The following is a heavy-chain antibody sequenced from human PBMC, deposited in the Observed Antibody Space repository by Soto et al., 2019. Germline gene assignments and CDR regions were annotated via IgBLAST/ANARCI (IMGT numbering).Heavy chain of an antibody. J-gene: IGHJ4*02. CDR3: TRQSSAWAFDY. V-gene: IGHV5-51*01. Sequence: LKISCKGAGYNFTRYWIGWVRQMPGKGLEWMGIIYPGDSETRYSPSFQGQVTISADKSISTAYLQWSSLKASDTAMYYCTRQSSAWAFDYWGQGALVTVSS. CDR2: IYPGDSET. D-gene: IGHD6-19*01. CDR1: GYNFTRYW.